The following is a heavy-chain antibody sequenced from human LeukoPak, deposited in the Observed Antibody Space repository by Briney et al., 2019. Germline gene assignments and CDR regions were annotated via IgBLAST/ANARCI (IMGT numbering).Heavy chain of an antibody. CDR1: GFTFSSYA. D-gene: IGHD7-27*01. V-gene: IGHV3-23*01. CDR2: ISGSGGST. J-gene: IGHJ4*02. Sequence: PGRSLRLSCAASGFTFSSYAMHWVRQAPGKGLEWVSAISGSGGSTYYADSVKGRFTISRDNSKNTLYLQMNSLRAEDTAVYYCAKDLLGGSMLSSLDYWGQGTLVTVSS. CDR3: AKDLLGGSMLSSLDY.